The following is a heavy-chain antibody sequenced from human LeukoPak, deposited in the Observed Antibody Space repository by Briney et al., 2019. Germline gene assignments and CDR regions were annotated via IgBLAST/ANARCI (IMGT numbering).Heavy chain of an antibody. CDR2: IKQDGSEK. CDR3: ASSPLRYFDWLLLTNYYFDS. D-gene: IGHD3-9*01. V-gene: IGHV3-7*01. Sequence: GGSLRLSCAASGFTFSSYWMSWVRQAPGKGLEWVANIKQDGSEKYYVDSVKGRFTISRDNAKNSLYLQMNSLRAEDTAVYYCASSPLRYFDWLLLTNYYFDSWGQGTLVTVSS. CDR1: GFTFSSYW. J-gene: IGHJ4*02.